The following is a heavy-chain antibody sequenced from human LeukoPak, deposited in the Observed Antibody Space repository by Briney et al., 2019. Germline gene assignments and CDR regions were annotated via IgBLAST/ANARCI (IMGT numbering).Heavy chain of an antibody. J-gene: IGHJ4*02. V-gene: IGHV1-69*04. CDR3: ARAFLIAAAGYYFDY. CDR2: IIPILGIA. Sequence: GSSVKVSCKASGGTFCSYAISWVRQAPGQGLEWMGRIIPILGIANYAQKFQGRVTITADKSTSTAYMELSSLRSEDTAVYYCARAFLIAAAGYYFDYWGQGTLVTVSS. CDR1: GGTFCSYA. D-gene: IGHD6-13*01.